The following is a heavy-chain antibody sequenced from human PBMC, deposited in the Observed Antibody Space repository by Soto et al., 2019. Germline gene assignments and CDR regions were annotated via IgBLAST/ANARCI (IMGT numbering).Heavy chain of an antibody. CDR1: GFTFSSYA. CDR2: ISGSGGST. CDR3: AKAFYDILTGSLDY. J-gene: IGHJ4*02. V-gene: IGHV3-23*01. Sequence: PGGSLRLSCAASGFTFSSYAMSWVRQAPGKGLEWVSAISGSGGSTYYAESVKGRFTISRDNSKNTLYLQMNSLRAEDTAVYYCAKAFYDILTGSLDYWGQGTLVTVSS. D-gene: IGHD3-9*01.